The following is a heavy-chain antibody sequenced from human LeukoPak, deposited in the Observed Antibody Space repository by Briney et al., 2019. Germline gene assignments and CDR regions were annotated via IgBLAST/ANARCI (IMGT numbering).Heavy chain of an antibody. V-gene: IGHV4-59*01. CDR2: IYYSGST. D-gene: IGHD3-22*01. CDR1: GGSISSYY. CDR3: TRVKGYYDSSGYYKAHAFDI. Sequence: PSETLSLTCTVSGGSISSYYWSWIRQPPGKGLECIGYIYYSGSTNYNPSLKSRVTISVDTSKNQFSLKLSSVIAADTAVYYCTRVKGYYDSSGYYKAHAFDIWGQGTMVTVSS. J-gene: IGHJ3*02.